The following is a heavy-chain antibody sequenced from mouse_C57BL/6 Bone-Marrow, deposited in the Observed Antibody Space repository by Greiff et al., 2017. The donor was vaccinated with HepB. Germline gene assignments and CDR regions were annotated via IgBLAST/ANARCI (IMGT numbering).Heavy chain of an antibody. CDR1: GYTFTDYN. V-gene: IGHV1-22*01. Sequence: VQLKQSGPELVKPGASVKMSCKASGYTFTDYNMHWVKQSHGKSLEWIGYINPNNGGTSYNQKFKGKATLTADKSSSTAYMELRSLTSEDSAVYFCAREIQLRPYYFDYWGQGTTLTVSS. CDR2: INPNNGGT. J-gene: IGHJ2*01. CDR3: AREIQLRPYYFDY. D-gene: IGHD2-4*01.